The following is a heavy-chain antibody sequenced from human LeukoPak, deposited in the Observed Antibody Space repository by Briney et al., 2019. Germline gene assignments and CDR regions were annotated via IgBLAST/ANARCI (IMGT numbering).Heavy chain of an antibody. J-gene: IGHJ3*02. CDR3: ARWGLTTVTTHDAFDI. Sequence: SETLSLTCTVSGGSISSYYWSWIRQPPGKGLGWIGYISQSGSAYYNPSLKSRVTISVDRSKNQFSLNLSSVTAADTAVYYCARWGLTTVTTHDAFDIWGQGTMVTVSS. D-gene: IGHD4-17*01. V-gene: IGHV4-59*12. CDR1: GGSISSYY. CDR2: ISQSGSA.